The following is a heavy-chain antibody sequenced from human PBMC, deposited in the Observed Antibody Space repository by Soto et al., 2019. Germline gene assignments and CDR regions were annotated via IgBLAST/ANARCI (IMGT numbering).Heavy chain of an antibody. Sequence: QVQLVESGGGVVQPGRSLRLSCAASGFTFSSYGMHWVRQAPGKGLEWVAVIWYDGSNKYYADSVKVRFTISRDNSKNTLYLQMNSLRAEDTAVYYCARAKEYGDYASPYYYYYGMDVWGQGTTVTVSS. D-gene: IGHD4-17*01. J-gene: IGHJ6*02. V-gene: IGHV3-33*01. CDR2: IWYDGSNK. CDR1: GFTFSSYG. CDR3: ARAKEYGDYASPYYYYYGMDV.